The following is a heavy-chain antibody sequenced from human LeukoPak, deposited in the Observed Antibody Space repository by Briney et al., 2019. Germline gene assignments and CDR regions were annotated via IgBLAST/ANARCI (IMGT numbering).Heavy chain of an antibody. J-gene: IGHJ6*03. V-gene: IGHV4-59*01. CDR2: IYYSGNT. Sequence: PSETLSLTCTVSGGAISSYSSSWIRQPPGKGLEWIGYIYYSGNTNYNPSLESRVSISVDTSKSQFSLRLSSVTAADTAVYYCARDLGSSATYFYYMDVWGKGTTVTVSS. D-gene: IGHD2-2*01. CDR1: GGAISSYS. CDR3: ARDLGSSATYFYYMDV.